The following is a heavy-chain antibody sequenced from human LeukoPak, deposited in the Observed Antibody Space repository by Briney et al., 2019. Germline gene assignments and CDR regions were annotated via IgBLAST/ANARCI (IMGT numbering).Heavy chain of an antibody. J-gene: IGHJ4*02. CDR1: GHTFTSYG. D-gene: IGHD2-15*01. V-gene: IGHV1-18*01. Sequence: GASVKVSCKASGHTFTSYGISWVRQAPGQGLEWMGWISAYNGNTNYAQKLQGRVTMTTDTSTSTAYMELRSLRSDDTAVYYCARDLLSSYCSGGSCYSDYFDYWGQGTLVTVSS. CDR2: ISAYNGNT. CDR3: ARDLLSSYCSGGSCYSDYFDY.